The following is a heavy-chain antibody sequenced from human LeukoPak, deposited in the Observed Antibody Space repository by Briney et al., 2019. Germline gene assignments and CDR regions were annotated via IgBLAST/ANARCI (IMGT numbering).Heavy chain of an antibody. Sequence: GGSLRLSCAASGFTFDDYAMHWVRQAPGKGLEWVAVISYDGSNKYYADSVKGRFTISRDNSKNTLYLQMNSLRAEDTAVYYCARNLGIAAAGILGWTFDYWGQGTLVTVSS. CDR1: GFTFDDYA. V-gene: IGHV3-30*04. CDR2: ISYDGSNK. J-gene: IGHJ4*02. D-gene: IGHD6-13*01. CDR3: ARNLGIAAAGILGWTFDY.